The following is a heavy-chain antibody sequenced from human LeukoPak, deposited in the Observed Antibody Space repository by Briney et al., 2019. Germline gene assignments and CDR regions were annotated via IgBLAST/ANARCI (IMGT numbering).Heavy chain of an antibody. CDR1: GYTLTEIS. J-gene: IGHJ5*02. CDR3: VSDPITMIRGVIIEGFDP. D-gene: IGHD3-10*01. CDR2: FDPEEGET. Sequence: ASVKVSCKVSGYTLTEISMHWVRQAPGKGLEWMGGFDPEEGETIYAQKFQGRVTMTEDTSTDTAYMELSSLRSEDTAVFYCVSDPITMIRGVIIEGFDPWGQGTLVTVSS. V-gene: IGHV1-24*01.